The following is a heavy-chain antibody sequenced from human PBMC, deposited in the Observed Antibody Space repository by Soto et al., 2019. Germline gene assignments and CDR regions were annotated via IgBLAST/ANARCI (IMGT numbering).Heavy chain of an antibody. CDR3: ARQIYDSDTGPNFQYYFDS. CDR1: GYSFTSYW. CDR2: IDPSDSQT. Sequence: GESLKISCKGSGYSFTSYWIGWVRQKPGKGLEWMGRIDPSDSQTYYSPSFRGHVTISVTKSITTVFLQWSSLRASDTAMYYCARQIYDSDTGPNFQYYFDSWGQGTPVTVSS. V-gene: IGHV5-10-1*01. J-gene: IGHJ4*02. D-gene: IGHD3-22*01.